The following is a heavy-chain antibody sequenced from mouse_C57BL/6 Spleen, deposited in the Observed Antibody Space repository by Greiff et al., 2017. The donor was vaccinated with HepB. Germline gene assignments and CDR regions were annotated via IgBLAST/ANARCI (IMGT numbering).Heavy chain of an antibody. CDR2: ISDGGSYT. V-gene: IGHV5-4*01. J-gene: IGHJ2*01. CDR3: ARVDDYAYFDY. D-gene: IGHD2-4*01. CDR1: GFTFSSYA. Sequence: EVQVVESGGGLVKPGGSLKLSCAASGFTFSSYAMSWVRQTPEKRLEWVATISDGGSYTYYPDNVKGRFTISRDNAKNNLYLQMSHLKSEDTAMYYCARVDDYAYFDYWGQGTTLTVSS.